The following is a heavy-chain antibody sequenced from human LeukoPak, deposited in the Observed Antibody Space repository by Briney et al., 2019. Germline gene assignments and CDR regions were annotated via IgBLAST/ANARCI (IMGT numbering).Heavy chain of an antibody. J-gene: IGHJ4*02. CDR3: ARVESQYGSGSYSNKAFDY. Sequence: SETLSLTCAVSGGSVSRSNWWNWVRQPPGKGLEWIGEIHHSGSTNYNPSLKSRVTISVDTSKNQFSLKLSSVTAADTAVYYCARVESQYGSGSYSNKAFDYWGQGTLVTVSS. CDR1: GGSVSRSNW. V-gene: IGHV4-4*02. CDR2: IHHSGST. D-gene: IGHD3-10*01.